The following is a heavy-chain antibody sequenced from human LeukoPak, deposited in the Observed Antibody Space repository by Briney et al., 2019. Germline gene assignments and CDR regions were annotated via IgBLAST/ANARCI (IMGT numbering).Heavy chain of an antibody. V-gene: IGHV4-34*01. CDR1: GGSFSGYY. CDR2: INHSGST. Sequence: SSETLSLTRAVYGGSFSGYYWSWIRQPPGKGLEWIGEINHSGSTNYNPSLKSRVTISVDTSKNQFSLKLSSVTAADTAVYYCARRGNGGRYYYYYYMDVWGKGTTVTISS. D-gene: IGHD4-23*01. CDR3: ARRGNGGRYYYYYYMDV. J-gene: IGHJ6*03.